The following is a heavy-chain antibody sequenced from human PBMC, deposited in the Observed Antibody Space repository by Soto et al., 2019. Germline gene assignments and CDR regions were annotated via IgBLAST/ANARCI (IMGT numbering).Heavy chain of an antibody. Sequence: QVQLVESGGGVVQPGRPLRLSCAAFGFSFDIYTMHWVRQAPGKGLEWVAVISYDGGNKKYADSVQGLFTITRDNSKNTLHQKNSMRGEDEAVVYCWVGAQFWLADPFDYWGQGTLVTVSS. CDR3: WVGAQFWLADPFDY. V-gene: IGHV3-30-3*01. J-gene: IGHJ4*02. D-gene: IGHD3-3*02. CDR1: GFSFDIYT. CDR2: ISYDGGNK.